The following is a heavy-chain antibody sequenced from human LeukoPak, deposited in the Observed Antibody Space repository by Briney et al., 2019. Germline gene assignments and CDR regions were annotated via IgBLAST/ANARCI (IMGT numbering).Heavy chain of an antibody. Sequence: GASVKVSCKASGYSFTTYYMHWVRQAPGQGLEWMGMINPSGGSTSYAQKFQGRVTMTGDMSTNTVYMELSSLRSEDTAVYYCARSSSSWYDWFDPWGQGTLVTVSS. J-gene: IGHJ5*02. CDR3: ARSSSSWYDWFDP. CDR2: INPSGGST. D-gene: IGHD6-13*01. CDR1: GYSFTTYY. V-gene: IGHV1-46*01.